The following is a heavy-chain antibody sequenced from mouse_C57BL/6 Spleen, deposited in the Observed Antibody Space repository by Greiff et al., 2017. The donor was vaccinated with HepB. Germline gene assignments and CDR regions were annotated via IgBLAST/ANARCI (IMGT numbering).Heavy chain of an antibody. CDR3: AKGDGKDY. J-gene: IGHJ2*01. V-gene: IGHV1-4*01. D-gene: IGHD2-1*01. CDR1: GYTFTSYT. CDR2: INPSSGYT. Sequence: VQLQQSGAELARPGASVKMSCKASGYTFTSYTMHWVKQRPGQGLEWIGYINPSSGYTKYNQKFKDKATLTADKSSSTAYMQLSSLTSEDSAVYYCAKGDGKDYWGQGTTLTVSS.